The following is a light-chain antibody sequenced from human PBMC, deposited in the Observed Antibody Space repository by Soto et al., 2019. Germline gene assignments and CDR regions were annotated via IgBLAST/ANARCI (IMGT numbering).Light chain of an antibody. J-gene: IGKJ1*01. CDR3: QQYGDSPVT. Sequence: EIVMTQSPGTLSLSPGERATLSCRASQSVSSYLAWYQQKPGQAPRLLISDASDRATGIPDRFSGSGSGTDFTLTISRLVPEAFEVYYCQQYGDSPVTFGQGTKVDIK. CDR1: QSVSSY. CDR2: DAS. V-gene: IGKV3-20*01.